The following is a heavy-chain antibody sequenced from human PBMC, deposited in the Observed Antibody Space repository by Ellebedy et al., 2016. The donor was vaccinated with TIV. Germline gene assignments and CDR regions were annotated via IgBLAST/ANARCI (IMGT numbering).Heavy chain of an antibody. CDR1: GFTFNNYA. J-gene: IGHJ4*02. CDR3: AKIRGYSYGYAE. CDR2: ISGSGGTT. D-gene: IGHD5-18*01. Sequence: GGSLRLXCAASGFTFNNYAMNWVRQAPGKGPEWVSAISGSGGTTNYADSVKGRFTVSRDNSKNTLYLQMNTLRAEDTAVYYCAKIRGYSYGYAEWGQGTLVTVSS. V-gene: IGHV3-23*01.